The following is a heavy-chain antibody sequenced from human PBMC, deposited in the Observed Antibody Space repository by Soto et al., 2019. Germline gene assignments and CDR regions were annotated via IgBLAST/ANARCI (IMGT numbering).Heavy chain of an antibody. J-gene: IGHJ5*02. CDR3: ARELSGSWYNWFDP. CDR2: IHSDVTT. CDR1: GFSVSSNS. D-gene: IGHD5-12*01. V-gene: IGHV3-53*01. Sequence: GGSLRLSCAASGFSVSSNSMSWFRQAPGKGLEWVSVIHSDVTTYYADSVKGRFIISRDNSKDTLYLQVNRLRAEDTAVYYCARELSGSWYNWFDPWGQGTLVTVSS.